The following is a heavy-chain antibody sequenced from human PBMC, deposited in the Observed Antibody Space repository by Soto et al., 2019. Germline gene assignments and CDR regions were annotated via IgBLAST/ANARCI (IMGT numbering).Heavy chain of an antibody. CDR1: GFTFSGHW. J-gene: IGHJ3*02. CDR2: INTDGGSS. Sequence: GWSLRLSCAASGFTFSGHWMHWVRQVPGKGLEWVSRINTDGGSSAYADSVKGRFTISRDNAKNTLYLQMKGLRAEDTAVYYCAREAGYCSRTSCYRRAFDTWGQGTTVTVSS. V-gene: IGHV3-74*03. D-gene: IGHD2-2*01. CDR3: AREAGYCSRTSCYRRAFDT.